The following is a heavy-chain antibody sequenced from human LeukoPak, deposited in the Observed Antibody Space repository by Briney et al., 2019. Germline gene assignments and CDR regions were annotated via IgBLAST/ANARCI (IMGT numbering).Heavy chain of an antibody. CDR3: ARVECSSTSCYNVY. V-gene: IGHV4-59*11. Sequence: SETLSLTCTVSGGSISSHYWSWIRQPPGKGLEWIGYIYYSGSTNYNPSLKSRVTISVDTSKDQFSLKLSSVTAADTAVYYCARVECSSTSCYNVYWGQGTLVTVSS. D-gene: IGHD2-2*02. CDR1: GGSISSHY. J-gene: IGHJ4*02. CDR2: IYYSGST.